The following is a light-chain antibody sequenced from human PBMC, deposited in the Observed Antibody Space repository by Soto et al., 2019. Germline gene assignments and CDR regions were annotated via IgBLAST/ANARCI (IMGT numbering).Light chain of an antibody. CDR2: GAS. CDR3: QQYGSSPIT. CDR1: QTVTNRY. J-gene: IGKJ5*01. V-gene: IGKV3-20*01. Sequence: EIVLTQSPGTLSLSPGERATLSCRASQTVTNRYLGWYQQKPGQAPRLLFFGASSRGTGIPDRFSGSGSGTDFTLTISRLEPEGFAVYYCQQYGSSPITFGQGTRLEIK.